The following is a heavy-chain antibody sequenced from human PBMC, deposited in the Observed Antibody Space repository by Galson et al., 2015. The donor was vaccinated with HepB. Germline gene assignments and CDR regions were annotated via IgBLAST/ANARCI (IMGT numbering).Heavy chain of an antibody. V-gene: IGHV4-39*01. CDR2: VYYYGGSQFN. J-gene: IGHJ4*02. Sequence: SETLSLTCTVSGGSINTTDYDWGWIRQPPGKGLEWIASVYYYGGSQFNHYTPSLKSRATISVDMSKNQFSLQLNSVTPEDTAVYYCARSEGWFDYWGQGTQVTVSS. CDR3: ARSEGWFDY. CDR1: GGSINTTDYD. D-gene: IGHD6-19*01.